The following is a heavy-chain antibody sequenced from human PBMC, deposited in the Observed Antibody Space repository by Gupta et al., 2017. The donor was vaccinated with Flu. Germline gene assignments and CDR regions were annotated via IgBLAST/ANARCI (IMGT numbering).Heavy chain of an antibody. Sequence: EVQLVESGGGLVKPGGSLRLSCAASGFTFSSYSMKWVRQGPGKGLEWVSSISSSSSYIYYADSVKGRFTIARDNAKNSLYLQMNSLRAEDTAVYYCARDRGNYYDSSGYYTGDYWGQGTLVTVSS. J-gene: IGHJ4*02. D-gene: IGHD3-22*01. V-gene: IGHV3-21*01. CDR1: GFTFSSYS. CDR2: ISSSSSYI. CDR3: ARDRGNYYDSSGYYTGDY.